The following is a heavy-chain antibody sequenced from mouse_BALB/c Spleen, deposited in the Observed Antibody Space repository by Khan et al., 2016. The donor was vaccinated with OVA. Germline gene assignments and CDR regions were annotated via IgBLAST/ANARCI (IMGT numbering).Heavy chain of an antibody. D-gene: IGHD2-4*01. CDR3: ARARTMITQFAD. J-gene: IGHJ3*01. V-gene: IGHV1-7*01. CDR2: INPTTGYP. Sequence: QVQLQQSGAELAKPGDSVKMSCKASGYTFTSYWMHWVKQRPGQGLEWIGFINPTTGYPTYNHKFKDQVTLTADTSSSTAYMQLSSLTSEDSAAYYCARARTMITQFADWGQGTLVTVSA. CDR1: GYTFTSYW.